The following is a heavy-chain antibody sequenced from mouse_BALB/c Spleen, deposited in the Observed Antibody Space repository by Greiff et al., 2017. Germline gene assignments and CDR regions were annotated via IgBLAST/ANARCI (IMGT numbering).Heavy chain of an antibody. Sequence: EVQLQQSGPELVKPGASMKISCKASGYSFTGYTMNWVKQSHGKNLEWIGLINPYNGGTSYNQKFKGKATLTVDKSSSTAYMELLSLTSEDSAVYYCARGYGTTVVASNAMDYWGQGTSVTVSS. CDR1: GYSFTGYT. D-gene: IGHD1-1*01. CDR2: INPYNGGT. CDR3: ARGYGTTVVASNAMDY. V-gene: IGHV1-18*01. J-gene: IGHJ4*01.